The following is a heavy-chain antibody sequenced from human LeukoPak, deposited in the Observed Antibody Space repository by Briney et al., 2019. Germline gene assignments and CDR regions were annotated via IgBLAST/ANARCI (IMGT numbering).Heavy chain of an antibody. CDR1: GGSFSGYY. CDR3: ARTGDGYNYYNYYYMDV. CDR2: INHSGST. J-gene: IGHJ6*03. D-gene: IGHD5-24*01. Sequence: PSETLSLTCAVYGGSFSGYYWSWVRQPPGKGLEWIGEINHSGSTNYNPSLTGRVTISVDTSKNQFSLKLSSVTAADTAVYYCARTGDGYNYYNYYYMDVWGKGTTVTVTS. V-gene: IGHV4-34*01.